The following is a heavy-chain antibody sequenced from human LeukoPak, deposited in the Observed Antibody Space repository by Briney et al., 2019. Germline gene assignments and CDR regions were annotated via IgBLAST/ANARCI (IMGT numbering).Heavy chain of an antibody. Sequence: SETLSLTCTVSGGSISSYYWSWIRQPPGKGLEWIGYTYYSGSTNYNPSLKSRVTISVDTSKNQFSLKLSSVTPADTAVYYCARLGEQWLASFDYWGQGTLVTVSS. CDR2: TYYSGST. CDR3: ARLGEQWLASFDY. CDR1: GGSISSYY. D-gene: IGHD6-19*01. V-gene: IGHV4-59*01. J-gene: IGHJ4*02.